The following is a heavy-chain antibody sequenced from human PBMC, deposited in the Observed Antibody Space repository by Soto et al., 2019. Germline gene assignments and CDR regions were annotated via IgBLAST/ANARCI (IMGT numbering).Heavy chain of an antibody. D-gene: IGHD4-4*01. V-gene: IGHV1-46*01. CDR3: AGGRDDYKGGYFVL. Sequence: ASVEVSCKASGYTFTSYYMHWVRQAPGQGLEWMGIINPSGGSTSYAQKFQGRVTMTRDTSTSTVYMELGSLTAAETAINYCAGGRDDYKGGYFVLWGRGTLVTVSS. CDR2: INPSGGST. J-gene: IGHJ2*01. CDR1: GYTFTSYY.